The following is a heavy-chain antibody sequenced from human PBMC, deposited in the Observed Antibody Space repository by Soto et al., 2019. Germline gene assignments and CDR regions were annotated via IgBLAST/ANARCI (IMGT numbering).Heavy chain of an antibody. Sequence: GGSLRLSCAASGFTFSSYAMHWVRQAPGKGLEWVAVISYDGSNKYYADSVKGRFTISRDNSKNTLYLQMNSLRAEDTAVYYCARDRITFGGVIVIHYYYGMDVWGQGTTVTVSS. D-gene: IGHD3-16*02. CDR3: ARDRITFGGVIVIHYYYGMDV. CDR1: GFTFSSYA. V-gene: IGHV3-30-3*01. CDR2: ISYDGSNK. J-gene: IGHJ6*02.